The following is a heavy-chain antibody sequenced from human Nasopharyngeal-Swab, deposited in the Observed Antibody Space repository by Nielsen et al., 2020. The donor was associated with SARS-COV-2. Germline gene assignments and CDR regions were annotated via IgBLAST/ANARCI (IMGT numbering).Heavy chain of an antibody. CDR3: AKDVHGDYGGIDY. CDR1: GFTFSSSG. CDR2: ISYDGSNE. J-gene: IGHJ4*02. Sequence: WGSLRLSCAASGFTFSSSGMDWVRQAPGKGLEWVAVISYDGSNEYYGDSVKGRFTISRDNSKNTLYLQMNSLRVDDTAVYYCAKDVHGDYGGIDYWGQGILVTVSS. V-gene: IGHV3-30*18. D-gene: IGHD4-17*01.